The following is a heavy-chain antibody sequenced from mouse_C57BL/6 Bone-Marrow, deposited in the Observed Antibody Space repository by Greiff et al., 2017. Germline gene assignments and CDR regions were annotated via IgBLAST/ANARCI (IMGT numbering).Heavy chain of an antibody. CDR1: GYTFTDYY. J-gene: IGHJ2*01. CDR2: IYPGSGNT. Sequence: VKLMESGAELVRPGASVKLSCKASGYTFTDYYINWVKQRPGQGLEWIARIYPGSGNTYYNEKFKGKATLTAEKSSSTAYMQLSSLTSEDSAVYFCARLSTAQATFDYWGQGTTLTVSS. CDR3: ARLSTAQATFDY. D-gene: IGHD3-2*02. V-gene: IGHV1-76*01.